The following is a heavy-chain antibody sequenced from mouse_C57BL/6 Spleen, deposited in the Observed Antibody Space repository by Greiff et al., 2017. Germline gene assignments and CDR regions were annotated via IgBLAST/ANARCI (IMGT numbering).Heavy chain of an antibody. D-gene: IGHD2-5*01. CDR1: GYTFTSYW. V-gene: IGHV1-50*01. Sequence: QVQLQQPGAELVKPGASVKLSCKASGYTFTSYWMQWVKQRPGQGLEWIGEIDPSDSYTNYNQKFKGKATLTVDTSSSTAYMQLSSLTSEDSAVYYCARVVSNPGAMDYWGQGTSVTVSS. CDR2: IDPSDSYT. J-gene: IGHJ4*01. CDR3: ARVVSNPGAMDY.